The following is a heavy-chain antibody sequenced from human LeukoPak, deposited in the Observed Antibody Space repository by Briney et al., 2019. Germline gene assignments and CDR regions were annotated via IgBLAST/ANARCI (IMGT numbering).Heavy chain of an antibody. J-gene: IGHJ6*02. Sequence: PGGSLRLSCAASGFTFSGSAMHWVRQASGKGLEWVGRIRSKANSYATAYAASVKGRFTISRDDSRNAAYLQMNSLKTEDTAVYYCTITVVPAAPTYYYGMGVWGQGTTVTVSS. CDR2: IRSKANSYAT. D-gene: IGHD2-2*01. V-gene: IGHV3-73*01. CDR3: TITVVPAAPTYYYGMGV. CDR1: GFTFSGSA.